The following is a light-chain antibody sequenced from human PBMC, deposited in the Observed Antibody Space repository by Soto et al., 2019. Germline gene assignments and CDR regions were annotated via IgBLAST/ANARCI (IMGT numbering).Light chain of an antibody. CDR2: AAS. V-gene: IGKV1-12*01. J-gene: IGKJ4*01. Sequence: DIQMTQSPSSVSASVGYRVTITCRASQDNSSWLAWYQQKPGNAPKVLIFAASTLQRGVPSRFSGSGSGTDFTLTISSLQPEDFATYFCQHADSVPLTFGGGTKV. CDR3: QHADSVPLT. CDR1: QDNSSW.